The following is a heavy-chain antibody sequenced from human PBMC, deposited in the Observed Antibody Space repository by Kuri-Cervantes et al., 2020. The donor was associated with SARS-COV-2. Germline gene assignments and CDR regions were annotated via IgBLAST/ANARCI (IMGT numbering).Heavy chain of an antibody. CDR2: ISYDGSNK. Sequence: GGSLRLSCAASGFTFSSYGMHWVRQAPGKGLEWVAVISYDGSNKYYADSVKGRFTISRDNSKNTLYLQMNSLRAEDTAVYYCVKSRGYFDLWGRGTLVTVSS. CDR3: VKSRGYFDL. J-gene: IGHJ2*01. CDR1: GFTFSSYG. V-gene: IGHV3-30*03.